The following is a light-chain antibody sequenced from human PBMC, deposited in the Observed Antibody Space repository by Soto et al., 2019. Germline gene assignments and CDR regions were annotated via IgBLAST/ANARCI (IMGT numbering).Light chain of an antibody. CDR3: QQYNSYET. V-gene: IGKV1-5*01. Sequence: DLQMTQSPSTLSASVGDRVTITCRASQSISSWLAWYQQKPGKAPKLLIYDASSLESGVPSRFSGSGSGTEFTLTISSLQPDEFATYYCQQYNSYETFGQGTKVEIK. J-gene: IGKJ1*01. CDR1: QSISSW. CDR2: DAS.